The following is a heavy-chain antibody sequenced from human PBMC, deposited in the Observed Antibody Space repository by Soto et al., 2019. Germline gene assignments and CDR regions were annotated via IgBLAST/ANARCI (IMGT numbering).Heavy chain of an antibody. V-gene: IGHV3-21*01. CDR1: GFTFSSYS. CDR3: ASGTAAGYSYYYYMDV. D-gene: IGHD6-13*01. J-gene: IGHJ6*03. CDR2: ISSSSSYI. Sequence: EVQLVESGGGLVKPGGSLRLSCAASGFTFSSYSMNWVRQAPGKGLEWVSSISSSSSYIYYADSVKGRFTISRDNAKNSLYLQMNSLRAEDTAVYYCASGTAAGYSYYYYMDVWGKGTTVTVSS.